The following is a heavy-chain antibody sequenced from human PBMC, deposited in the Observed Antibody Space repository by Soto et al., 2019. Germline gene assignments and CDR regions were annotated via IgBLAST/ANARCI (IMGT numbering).Heavy chain of an antibody. V-gene: IGHV4-59*01. D-gene: IGHD2-15*01. CDR2: IYYSGST. CDR3: AREPLLGYCSGGSCFSGLAFDI. CDR1: GGSISSYY. J-gene: IGHJ3*02. Sequence: PSETLSLTCTVSGGSISSYYWSWIRQPPGKGLEWIGYIYYSGSTNYNPSLKSRVTISVDTSKNQFSLKLSSVTAADTAVYYCAREPLLGYCSGGSCFSGLAFDIWGQGTMVTVSS.